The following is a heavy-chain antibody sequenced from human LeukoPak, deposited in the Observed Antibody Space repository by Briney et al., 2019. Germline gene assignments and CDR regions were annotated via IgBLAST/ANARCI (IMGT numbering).Heavy chain of an antibody. CDR2: IYYSGST. D-gene: IGHD1-26*01. CDR1: GGSISSSSYY. J-gene: IGHJ4*02. Sequence: SETLSLTCTVSGGSISSSSYYWGWIRQPPGKGLEWSGSIYYSGSTYYNPSLKSRVTISVDTSKHQFSLKLSSVTAADTAVYYCATSLVGADDYWGQGTLVTVSS. V-gene: IGHV4-39*01. CDR3: ATSLVGADDY.